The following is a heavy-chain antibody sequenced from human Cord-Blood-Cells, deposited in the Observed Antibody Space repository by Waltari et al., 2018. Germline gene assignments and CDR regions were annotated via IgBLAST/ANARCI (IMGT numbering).Heavy chain of an antibody. Sequence: QVQLVQSGAEVKKPGASVKVSCKVSGYTLTELSMHWVRQAPGKGLEWMGGFEPEDGETIYAQKFQGRVTMTEDTSTDTAYMELSSLRSEDTAVYYCATPTGDGKYLRDAFDIWGQGTMVTVSS. V-gene: IGHV1-24*01. CDR3: ATPTGDGKYLRDAFDI. D-gene: IGHD7-27*01. CDR2: FEPEDGET. CDR1: GYTLTELS. J-gene: IGHJ3*02.